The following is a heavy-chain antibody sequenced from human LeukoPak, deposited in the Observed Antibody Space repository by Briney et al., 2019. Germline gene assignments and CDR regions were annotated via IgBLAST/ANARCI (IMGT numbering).Heavy chain of an antibody. CDR2: INPNSDYT. CDR1: GFSFTRHS. D-gene: IGHD5-12*01. V-gene: IGHV3-21*01. CDR3: VRDGGYDSPHY. Sequence: GGSLRLSCAASGFSFTRHSMNWVRQAPGKGLELNSSINPNSDYTYYADSVKGRFTISRDNAKNSLYLQMNSLRAEDTAVYYCVRDGGYDSPHYLGQGTLVTVSS. J-gene: IGHJ4*02.